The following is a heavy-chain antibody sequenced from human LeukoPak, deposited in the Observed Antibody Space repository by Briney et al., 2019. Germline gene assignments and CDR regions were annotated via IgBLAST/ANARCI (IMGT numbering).Heavy chain of an antibody. J-gene: IGHJ4*02. Sequence: SETLSLTCSVSGGSIITRSYFWGWIRQAPGKGLEWIGSIADSGSTYYNPSLKTRVTMSVDTSKKQFSLRLSSVTAADTAVYYCARGEYYDSSGYYSYWGQGTLVTVSS. CDR1: GGSIITRSYF. D-gene: IGHD3-22*01. CDR3: ARGEYYDSSGYYSY. CDR2: IADSGST. V-gene: IGHV4-39*01.